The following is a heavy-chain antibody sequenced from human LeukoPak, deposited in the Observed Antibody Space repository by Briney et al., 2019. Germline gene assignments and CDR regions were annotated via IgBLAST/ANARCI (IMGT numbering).Heavy chain of an antibody. CDR2: IYYSGST. V-gene: IGHV4-39*02. D-gene: IGHD4-17*01. CDR1: GDSISSNGYY. CDR3: ARDPGDFLDY. J-gene: IGHJ4*02. Sequence: PSETLSLTCTVSGDSISSNGYYWGWIRQPPGKGLEWIGSIYYSGSTYYNPSLKSRVTISVDTSKNQFPLKLSSVTAADTAVYYCARDPGDFLDYWGQGTLVTVSS.